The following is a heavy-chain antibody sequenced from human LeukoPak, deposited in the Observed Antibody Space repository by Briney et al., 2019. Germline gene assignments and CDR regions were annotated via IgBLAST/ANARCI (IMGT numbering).Heavy chain of an antibody. Sequence: GESLKISCKGSGYRFTSYWISWVRQMPGKGLEWMGRIDPSDSYTNYSPSFQGHVTISADKSISTAYLQWSSLKASDTAMYYCASISSSQPPNYYYGMDVWGQGTTVTVSS. CDR3: ASISSSQPPNYYYGMDV. J-gene: IGHJ6*02. D-gene: IGHD6-13*01. CDR1: GYRFTSYW. V-gene: IGHV5-10-1*01. CDR2: IDPSDSYT.